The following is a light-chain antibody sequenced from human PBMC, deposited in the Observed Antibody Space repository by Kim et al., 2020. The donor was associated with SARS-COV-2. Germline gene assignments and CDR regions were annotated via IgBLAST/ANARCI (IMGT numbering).Light chain of an antibody. J-gene: IGLJ3*02. Sequence: GQSITIPCPGTRSDVGAFNYVSWYQHHPGKAPTLMIYEVNKRPSGVSDRFSGSTSGNTASLTISELQTEDEADYYCSSYTSRSTWVFGGGTQLTVL. CDR2: EVN. CDR1: RSDVGAFNY. CDR3: SSYTSRSTWV. V-gene: IGLV2-14*01.